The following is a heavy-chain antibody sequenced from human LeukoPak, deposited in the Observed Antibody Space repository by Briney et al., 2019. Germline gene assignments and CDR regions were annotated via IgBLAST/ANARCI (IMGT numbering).Heavy chain of an antibody. J-gene: IGHJ4*02. CDR2: ISGSGGST. Sequence: GGSLRLSCAASGFTFSSYAMSWVRQAPGKGLERVSAISGSGGSTYYADSVKGRFTISRDNSKNTLYLQLNSLRAEDTAVYYCAKDSSGYYRIDYFDYWGQGTLVTVSS. D-gene: IGHD3-22*01. CDR3: AKDSSGYYRIDYFDY. CDR1: GFTFSSYA. V-gene: IGHV3-23*01.